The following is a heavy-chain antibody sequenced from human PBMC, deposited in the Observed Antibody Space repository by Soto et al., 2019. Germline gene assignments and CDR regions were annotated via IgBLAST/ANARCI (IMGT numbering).Heavy chain of an antibody. V-gene: IGHV1-69*02. D-gene: IGHD2-15*01. Sequence: QVQLVQSGAEVKKPGSSVKVSCKASGGTFSSYTISWVRQAPGQGLEWMGRIIPILGIANYAQKFQGRVPITADKSTSTAYMELSSLRSEDTAVYYCARVDDCSGGSCYSSYWGQGTLVTVSS. J-gene: IGHJ4*02. CDR1: GGTFSSYT. CDR2: IIPILGIA. CDR3: ARVDDCSGGSCYSSY.